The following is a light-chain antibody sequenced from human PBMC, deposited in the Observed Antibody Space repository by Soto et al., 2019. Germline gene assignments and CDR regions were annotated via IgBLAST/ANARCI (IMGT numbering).Light chain of an antibody. J-gene: IGKJ4*01. CDR3: QQNYRTPPT. V-gene: IGKV1-39*01. Sequence: DIQMTQSPSSLSASVGDRVTITCRAGQSILNYLSWYQLKPGKAPRLLMYGAASLQSGVPSRFSGSGSGTDFTLTISGLLPEDFATYYCQQNYRTPPTFGGGTQVDIK. CDR2: GAA. CDR1: QSILNY.